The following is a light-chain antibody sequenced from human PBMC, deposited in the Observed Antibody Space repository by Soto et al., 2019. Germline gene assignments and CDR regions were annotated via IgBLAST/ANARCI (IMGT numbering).Light chain of an antibody. J-gene: IGLJ2*01. CDR1: NNDVGGYNY. CDR2: EVR. V-gene: IGLV2-14*01. CDR3: ASYTGSSTLV. Sequence: QSVLAQPASVSGSPGQSITISCTGSNNDVGGYNYVCWYQQIPGKAPKLIIYEVRKRPSGISNRFSGSKSGNTASLTISGLQAEDEADYYCASYTGSSTLVFGAGTKLTVL.